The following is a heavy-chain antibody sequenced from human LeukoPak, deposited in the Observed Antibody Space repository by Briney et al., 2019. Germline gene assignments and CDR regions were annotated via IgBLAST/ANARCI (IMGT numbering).Heavy chain of an antibody. Sequence: TGGSLRLSCAASGFTVSSNYMSWVRQAPGKGLEWVSVIYSGGSTCYADSVKGRSTISRDNSKNTLYLQMNSLRAEDTAVYYCARDPLFSGSHPNSDWGQGTLVTVSS. CDR3: ARDPLFSGSHPNSD. D-gene: IGHD1-26*01. CDR2: IYSGGST. V-gene: IGHV3-66*01. CDR1: GFTVSSNY. J-gene: IGHJ4*02.